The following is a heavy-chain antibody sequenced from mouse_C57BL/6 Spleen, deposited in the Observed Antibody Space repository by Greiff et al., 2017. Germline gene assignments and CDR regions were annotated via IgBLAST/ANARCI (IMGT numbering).Heavy chain of an antibody. CDR3: ARHEGRQLRLPNFDY. Sequence: VKLQESGAELVKPGASVKLSCKASGYTFTEYTIHWVKQRSGQGLEWIGWFYPGSGSIKYNEKFKDKATLTADKSSSTVYMELSRLTSEDSAVYFCARHEGRQLRLPNFDYWGQGTTLTVSS. V-gene: IGHV1-62-2*01. J-gene: IGHJ2*01. CDR2: FYPGSGSI. CDR1: GYTFTEYT. D-gene: IGHD3-2*02.